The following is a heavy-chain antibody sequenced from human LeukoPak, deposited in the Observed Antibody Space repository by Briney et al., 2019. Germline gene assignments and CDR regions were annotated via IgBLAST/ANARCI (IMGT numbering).Heavy chain of an antibody. Sequence: GGSLRLSCAASGFTFSSYGMHWVRQAPGKGLEWVAFIRYDGSNKYYADSVKGRFTISRDNSKNTLYLQMNSLRVEDTAVYYCAKDLGSDYYDSSGYDYWGQGILVTVSS. CDR1: GFTFSSYG. CDR2: IRYDGSNK. D-gene: IGHD3-22*01. CDR3: AKDLGSDYYDSSGYDY. V-gene: IGHV3-30*02. J-gene: IGHJ4*02.